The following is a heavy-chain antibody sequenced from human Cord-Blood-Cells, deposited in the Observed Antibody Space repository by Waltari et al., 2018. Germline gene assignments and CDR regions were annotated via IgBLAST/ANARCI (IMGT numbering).Heavy chain of an antibody. CDR3: ARDPHNLDAFDI. Sequence: EVQLVESGGGLVKPGGSLRLSCAASGFTFSSYSMNWVRQAPGKGLEWVSSISSSSSYIYYADSVKGRFTISRDNAKNALYLQRNSLRAEDTAVYYCARDPHNLDAFDIWGQGTMVTVSS. V-gene: IGHV3-21*01. D-gene: IGHD1-1*01. CDR1: GFTFSSYS. J-gene: IGHJ3*02. CDR2: ISSSSSYI.